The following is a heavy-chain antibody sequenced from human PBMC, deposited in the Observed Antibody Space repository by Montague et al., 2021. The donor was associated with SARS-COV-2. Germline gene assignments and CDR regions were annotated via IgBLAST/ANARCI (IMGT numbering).Heavy chain of an antibody. CDR1: GFTFSSYA. Sequence: SRRLSCEASGFTFSSYAMHWVRQAPGKGLEWVALISYDGSNKYSVDSVKGRFTISRANSKNTLYLQMNSLRAEDTAVYYCARGIDGYKDYFKHWGQGTRVTVSS. CDR3: ARGIDGYKDYFKH. J-gene: IGHJ1*01. D-gene: IGHD5-24*01. V-gene: IGHV3-30*04. CDR2: ISYDGSNK.